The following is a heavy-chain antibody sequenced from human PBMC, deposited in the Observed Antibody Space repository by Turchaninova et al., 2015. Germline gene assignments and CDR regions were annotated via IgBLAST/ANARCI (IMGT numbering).Heavy chain of an antibody. CDR2: IYYRGST. CDR1: GGSISSYH. V-gene: IGHV4-59*01. J-gene: IGHJ3*02. CDR3: ARIMGGSQPFDAFDI. Sequence: QVQLQESGPGLVKPSETLSLTCPVSGGSISSYHWTWIRQPPGKGLEWIGYIYYRGSTKYNPSLKSRVTISVDTSKKQFSLKVSSVTAADTAVYYCARIMGGSQPFDAFDIWGQGTMVTVSS. D-gene: IGHD2-15*01.